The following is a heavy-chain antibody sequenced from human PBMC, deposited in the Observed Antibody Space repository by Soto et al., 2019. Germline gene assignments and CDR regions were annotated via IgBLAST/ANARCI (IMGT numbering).Heavy chain of an antibody. D-gene: IGHD7-27*01. Sequence: GGSLRLSCAASGFIFSSFGMHWVRQAPGKGLEWVAHIWYDGSNTYYADSVKGRFTISRDNSRNTVYLQMNSLRAEDTAVYHCVRDLLGSGGHFDYWGQGTLVTVSS. CDR3: VRDLLGSGGHFDY. CDR2: IWYDGSNT. CDR1: GFIFSSFG. V-gene: IGHV3-33*01. J-gene: IGHJ4*02.